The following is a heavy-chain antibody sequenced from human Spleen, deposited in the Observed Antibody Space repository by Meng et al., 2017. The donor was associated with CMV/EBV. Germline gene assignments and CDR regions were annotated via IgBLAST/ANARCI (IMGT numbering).Heavy chain of an antibody. J-gene: IGHJ4*02. Sequence: TASGDMFTTYGLDWVRQMAGKGGEWLGILFLGDSDPRYSPSSQGPVIISVDKSINTAYLQWNRLKSSDTATYYCGRHNSATYWGFDSWGQGTLVTVSS. CDR3: GRHNSATYWGFDS. CDR1: GDMFTTYG. CDR2: LFLGDSDP. V-gene: IGHV5-51*01. D-gene: IGHD1-26*01.